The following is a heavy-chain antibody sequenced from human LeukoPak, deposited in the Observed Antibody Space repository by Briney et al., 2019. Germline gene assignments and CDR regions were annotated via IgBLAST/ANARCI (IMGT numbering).Heavy chain of an antibody. CDR1: GYSISSGYY. CDR3: ARGLDFWSGYPSNWFGP. CDR2: IYHSGST. D-gene: IGHD3-3*01. Sequence: SETLSLTCAVSGYSISSGYYWGWIRQPPGKGLEWIGSIYHSGSTYYNPSLKSRVTISVDTSKNQFSLKLSSVTAADTAVYYCARGLDFWSGYPSNWFGPWGQGTLVTVSS. J-gene: IGHJ5*02. V-gene: IGHV4-38-2*01.